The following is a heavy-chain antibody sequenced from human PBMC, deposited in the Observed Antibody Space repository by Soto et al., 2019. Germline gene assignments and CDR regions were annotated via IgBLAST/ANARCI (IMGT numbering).Heavy chain of an antibody. J-gene: IGHJ3*02. CDR2: IWYDGSNK. D-gene: IGHD3-22*01. CDR3: ARDPPENYDSSAHAFDI. Sequence: GGSLRLSCAASGFTFSSYGIHWVRQAPGKGLEWVEVIWYDGSNKYYADSVKGRFTISRDNSKNTLYLQMNSLRAEDTAVYYCARDPPENYDSSAHAFDIWGQGTMVTVSS. CDR1: GFTFSSYG. V-gene: IGHV3-33*01.